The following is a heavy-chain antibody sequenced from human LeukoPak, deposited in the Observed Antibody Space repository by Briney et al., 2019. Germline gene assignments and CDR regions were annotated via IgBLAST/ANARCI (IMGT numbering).Heavy chain of an antibody. CDR3: ARGGVVVPAAMLGDYYYYYYMDV. V-gene: IGHV4-61*02. Sequence: SETLSLTCTVSGGSISSGSYYWSWIRQPAGKGLEWIGRIYTSGSTNYNPSLKSRVTISVDTSKNQFSLKLSSVTAADTAVYYCARGGVVVPAAMLGDYYYYYYMDVWGKGTTVTISS. D-gene: IGHD2-2*01. J-gene: IGHJ6*03. CDR2: IYTSGST. CDR1: GGSISSGSYY.